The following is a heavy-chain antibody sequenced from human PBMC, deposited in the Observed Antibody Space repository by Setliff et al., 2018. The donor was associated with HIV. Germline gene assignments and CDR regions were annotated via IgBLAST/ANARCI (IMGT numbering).Heavy chain of an antibody. D-gene: IGHD3-22*01. CDR1: GGSISGYY. CDR3: ARGRSRYYYDGSGYYVDY. CDR2: IYYIGNT. V-gene: IGHV4-59*01. Sequence: PSETLSLTCTVSGGSISGYYWSWIRQPPGKGLEWIGYIYYIGNTNYNPSLKGRVNRSVDTSKNQLSLKLSSVTAADTAVYYCARGRSRYYYDGSGYYVDYWGQGTRVTVSS. J-gene: IGHJ4*02.